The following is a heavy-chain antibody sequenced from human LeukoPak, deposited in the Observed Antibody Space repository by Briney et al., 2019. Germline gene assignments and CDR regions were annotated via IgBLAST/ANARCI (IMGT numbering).Heavy chain of an antibody. D-gene: IGHD2-2*01. J-gene: IGHJ6*03. V-gene: IGHV1-46*01. CDR3: ARGGVPAAYYYYMDV. Sequence: GASVKVSCKVSGYTLTELSMHWVRQAPGQGLEWMGIINPSGGSTSYAQKFQGRVTMTRDTSISTAYMELSRLRSDDTAVYYCARGGVPAAYYYYMDVWGKGTTVTVSS. CDR2: INPSGGST. CDR1: GYTLTELS.